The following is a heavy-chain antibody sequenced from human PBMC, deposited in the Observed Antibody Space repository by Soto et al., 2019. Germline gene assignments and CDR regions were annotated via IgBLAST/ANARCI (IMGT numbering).Heavy chain of an antibody. J-gene: IGHJ6*02. CDR1: GFAFNSYA. V-gene: IGHV3-30-3*01. CDR2: ISFNGTNK. Sequence: QVQLVESGGGVVQPARSLRLSCAASGFAFNSYAMHWIRQAPGKGLEWVAVISFNGTNKYYADSVKGRFTISRDNSKNTLYLQMRSLRAEDTSNYYCAGVDYRYSTEISYYYLYGMDVWGQGTTVTVSS. D-gene: IGHD4-17*01. CDR3: AGVDYRYSTEISYYYLYGMDV.